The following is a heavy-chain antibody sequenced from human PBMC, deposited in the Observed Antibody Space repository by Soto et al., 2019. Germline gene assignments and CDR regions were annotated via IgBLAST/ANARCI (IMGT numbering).Heavy chain of an antibody. CDR3: VKDAFSGLSSAEFNGDY. J-gene: IGHJ4*02. CDR1: GFIFDDYA. CDR2: IGWNSGRV. Sequence: EMQLAESGGGLVQPGRSLRLSCAASGFIFDDYAMHWVRQSPGKGLEWVSGIGWNSGRVGYAAAVKGRFTISRDNAKNSLFLQMNSLRGEDTAFYHCVKDAFSGLSSAEFNGDYWGQGTLVTVSS. D-gene: IGHD3-3*02. V-gene: IGHV3-9*01.